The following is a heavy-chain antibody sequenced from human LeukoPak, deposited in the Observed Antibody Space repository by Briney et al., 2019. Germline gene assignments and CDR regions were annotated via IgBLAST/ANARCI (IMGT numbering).Heavy chain of an antibody. CDR1: GFTFSTYA. D-gene: IGHD1-26*01. V-gene: IGHV3-48*04. CDR3: ARGEVGAPKDY. J-gene: IGHJ4*02. Sequence: GSLRLSCAASGFTFSTYAMNWVRQAPGKGLEWLSYISFSSSTIYFADSVKGRFTISRDNAKNSLYLQMNSLGAEDTAVYYCARGEVGAPKDYWGQGTLVTVSS. CDR2: ISFSSSTI.